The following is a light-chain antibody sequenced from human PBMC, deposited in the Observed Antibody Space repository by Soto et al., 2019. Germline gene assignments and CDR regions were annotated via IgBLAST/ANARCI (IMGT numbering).Light chain of an antibody. J-gene: IGKJ1*01. CDR2: GAS. CDR1: QGISNY. CDR3: QKYNSAPRT. Sequence: IQMTQSPSSLSASVGDRVTITCLASQGISNYLAWYQQKPGKVPKLLIYGASTLQSGVPLRFSGSGSGTDFTLTISSLQPEDVATYYCQKYNSAPRTFGQGTKVDIK. V-gene: IGKV1-27*01.